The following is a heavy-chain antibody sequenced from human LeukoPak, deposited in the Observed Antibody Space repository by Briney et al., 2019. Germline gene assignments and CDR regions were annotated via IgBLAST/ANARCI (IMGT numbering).Heavy chain of an antibody. Sequence: PSETLSLTCTVSGGSISSYYWSWIRQPPGKGLEWIGYIYYSGSTNYNPSLKSRVTISVDTSKNQFSLKLSSVTAADTAVYYCARAGRGVFLEWQYPYDYWGQGTLVTVSS. CDR2: IYYSGST. D-gene: IGHD3-3*01. V-gene: IGHV4-59*08. J-gene: IGHJ4*02. CDR3: ARAGRGVFLEWQYPYDY. CDR1: GGSISSYY.